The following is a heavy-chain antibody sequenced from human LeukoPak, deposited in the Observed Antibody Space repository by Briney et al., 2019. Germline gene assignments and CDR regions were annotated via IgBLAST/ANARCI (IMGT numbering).Heavy chain of an antibody. J-gene: IGHJ4*02. CDR2: ISGRSSTI. CDR3: ARDRLTSGSYFFDY. Sequence: GGSLRLSCAASAFTFSDYSMNWVRQAPGKGLEWISYISGRSSTIYYADSVRGRFTISRDNAKNSMYLQTNSLRAEDTAVYYCARDRLTSGSYFFDYWGQGTLVTVSS. CDR1: AFTFSDYS. V-gene: IGHV3-48*01. D-gene: IGHD1-26*01.